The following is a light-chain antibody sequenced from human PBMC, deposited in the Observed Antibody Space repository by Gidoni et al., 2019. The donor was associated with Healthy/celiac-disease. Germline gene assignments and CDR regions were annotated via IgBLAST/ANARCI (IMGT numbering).Light chain of an antibody. Sequence: IVLTQSPATLSLSPGERATLSCRASQSVSSYLAWYQQKPGQAPRLLIYDASNRATGIPARFSGSGSGTDFTLTISSLEPEDFAVYYCQQRSNWLITFGQXTRLEIK. J-gene: IGKJ5*01. CDR2: DAS. V-gene: IGKV3-11*01. CDR3: QQRSNWLIT. CDR1: QSVSSY.